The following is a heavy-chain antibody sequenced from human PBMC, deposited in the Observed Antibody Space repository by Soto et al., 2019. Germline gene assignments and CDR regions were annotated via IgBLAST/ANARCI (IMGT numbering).Heavy chain of an antibody. CDR2: ISGSGGST. V-gene: IGHV3-23*01. J-gene: IGHJ4*02. Sequence: GGSLRLSCAASGFTFSSYAMSWVRQAPGKGLEWVSAISGSGGSTYYADSVKGRFTISRDNSKNTLYLQMNSLRAEDTAVYYCAKGIYDILTGYPRYFDYWGQGTLVTVSS. D-gene: IGHD3-9*01. CDR3: AKGIYDILTGYPRYFDY. CDR1: GFTFSSYA.